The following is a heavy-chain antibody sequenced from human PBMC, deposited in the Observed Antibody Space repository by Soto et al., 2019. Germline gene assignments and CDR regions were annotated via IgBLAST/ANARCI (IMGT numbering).Heavy chain of an antibody. CDR3: AKERSSGWSLDY. D-gene: IGHD6-19*01. CDR2: ISGSGDST. Sequence: EVQLLESGGGLVQPGGSLRLSCAASGFTFSTYAMNWVRQAPGKGLEWVSGISGSGDSTYYADSVKGRFTVSRDNSTNTLYLQMNSLSAEDTAVFYCAKERSSGWSLDYWGQGTLVTVSS. V-gene: IGHV3-23*01. CDR1: GFTFSTYA. J-gene: IGHJ4*02.